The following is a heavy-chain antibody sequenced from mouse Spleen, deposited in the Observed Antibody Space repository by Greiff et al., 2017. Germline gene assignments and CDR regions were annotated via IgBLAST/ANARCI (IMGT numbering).Heavy chain of an antibody. J-gene: IGHJ4*01. D-gene: IGHD2-5*01. CDR1: GYSITSGYD. V-gene: IGHV3-1*01. CDR3: ARDSNPYAMDY. Sequence: EVKLQESGPGMVKPSQSLSLTCTVTGYSITSGYDWHWIRHFPGNKLEWMGYISYSGSTNYNPSLKSRISITHDTSKNHFFLKLNSVTTEDTATYYCARDSNPYAMDYWGQGTSVTVSS. CDR2: ISYSGST.